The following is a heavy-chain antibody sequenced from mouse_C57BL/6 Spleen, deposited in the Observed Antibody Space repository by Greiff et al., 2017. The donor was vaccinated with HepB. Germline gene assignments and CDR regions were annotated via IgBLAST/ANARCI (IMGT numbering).Heavy chain of an antibody. CDR1: GYTFTEYT. CDR3: ARDEEEDEGEYVAY. CDR2: FYPGSGSI. V-gene: IGHV1-62-2*01. Sequence: QVQLQHSGAELVKPGASVKLSCKASGYTFTEYTIHWVKQRSGQGLEWIGWFYPGSGSIKYNEKFKDKATLTADKSSSTGYMELRRVTSEDSAVYFWARDEEEDEGEYVAYWGQGTLVTVSA. J-gene: IGHJ3*01. D-gene: IGHD5-1*01.